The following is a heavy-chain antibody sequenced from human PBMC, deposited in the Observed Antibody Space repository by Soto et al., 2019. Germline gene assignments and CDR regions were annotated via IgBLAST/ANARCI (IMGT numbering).Heavy chain of an antibody. D-gene: IGHD2-2*02. CDR1: GGTFSSYV. CDR3: ARAKYPVLVPAAIDTEYFNR. Sequence: SVKVSCKSSGGTFSSYVLSWVRQAPGQGLEWMGGIIPIFGTANYAQTFQGRVTITADESTSTAYMELSSLRSEDTAVYYCARAKYPVLVPAAIDTEYFNRWGQGTLVTVSS. V-gene: IGHV1-69*13. J-gene: IGHJ1*01. CDR2: IIPIFGTA.